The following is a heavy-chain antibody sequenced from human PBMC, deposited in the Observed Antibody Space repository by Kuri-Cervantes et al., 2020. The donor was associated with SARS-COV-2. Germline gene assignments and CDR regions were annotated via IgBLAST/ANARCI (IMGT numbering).Heavy chain of an antibody. CDR3: AKDPASLRRQLGGSSNYYGMDV. CDR2: ISYDGSDK. D-gene: IGHD6-6*01. Sequence: LSLTCAASGFTFSSYGIHWVRQAPGKGLEWVAVISYDGSDKYYADSVKGRLTISRDNSKNTLYLQMNSLRAEDTAVYYCAKDPASLRRQLGGSSNYYGMDVWGQGTTVTVSS. V-gene: IGHV3-30*18. J-gene: IGHJ6*02. CDR1: GFTFSSYG.